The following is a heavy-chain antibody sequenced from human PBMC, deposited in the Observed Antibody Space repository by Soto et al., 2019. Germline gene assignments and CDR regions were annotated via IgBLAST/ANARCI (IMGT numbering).Heavy chain of an antibody. V-gene: IGHV3-30-3*01. CDR3: ARAVHLVRSMRVVDY. J-gene: IGHJ4*02. Sequence: QVQLVESGGGVVQPGRSLRLSCAASGFTFSSYAMHWVRQAPGKGLEWVAVISYDGSNKYYADSVKGRFTISRDNSKNTLYLQMNGLRAEDTAVYYCARAVHLVRSMRVVDYWGQGTLVTVSS. CDR2: ISYDGSNK. D-gene: IGHD1-1*01. CDR1: GFTFSSYA.